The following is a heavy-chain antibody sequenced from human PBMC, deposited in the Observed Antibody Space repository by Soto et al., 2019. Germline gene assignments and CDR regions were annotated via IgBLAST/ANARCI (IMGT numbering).Heavy chain of an antibody. CDR3: TRQYVDDYNSFDS. D-gene: IGHD4-4*01. Sequence: EVQLVESGGGLVQPGGSLKLSCAASGFTFSASGMHWVGQASGKGLEWVGRIRSKANNYATAYAASVKGRFTVSRDDSKNTAYLQMDSLETEDTAVYYCTRQYVDDYNSFDSWGQGTLVTVSS. J-gene: IGHJ4*02. CDR1: GFTFSASG. V-gene: IGHV3-73*01. CDR2: IRSKANNYAT.